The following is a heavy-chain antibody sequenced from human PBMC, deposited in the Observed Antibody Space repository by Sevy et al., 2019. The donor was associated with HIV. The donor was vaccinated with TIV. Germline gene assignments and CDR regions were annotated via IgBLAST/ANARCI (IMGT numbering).Heavy chain of an antibody. V-gene: IGHV3-15*01. J-gene: IGHJ3*02. Sequence: GGSLRLSCAASGFTFSNAWMSWVRQAPGKGLEWVGRIKSKTDGGTTDYAAHVEGRFTISRDDSDNTLYLQMNSLKIEDAAVYYCTTVGQFTAFDIWGQGTMVTVSS. CDR2: IKSKTDGGTT. CDR1: GFTFSNAW. CDR3: TTVGQFTAFDI.